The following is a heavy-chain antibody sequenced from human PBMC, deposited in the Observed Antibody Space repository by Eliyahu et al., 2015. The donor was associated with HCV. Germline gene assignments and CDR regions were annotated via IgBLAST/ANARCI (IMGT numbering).Heavy chain of an antibody. CDR1: GFTFSSYG. CDR3: ARGRVLLWFGEEENYYMDV. J-gene: IGHJ6*03. CDR2: IWYDGSNK. D-gene: IGHD3-10*01. Sequence: QVQLVESGGGVVQPGRSLRLSCAAPGFTFSSYGMXWVRQAPGKGLEGVAVIWYDGSNKYYADSVKGRFTISRDNSKNTLYLQMNSLRAEDTAVYYCARGRVLLWFGEEENYYMDVWGKGTTVTVSS. V-gene: IGHV3-33*01.